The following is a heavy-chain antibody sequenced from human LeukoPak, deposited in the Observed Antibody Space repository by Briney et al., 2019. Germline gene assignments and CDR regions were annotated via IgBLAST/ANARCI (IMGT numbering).Heavy chain of an antibody. D-gene: IGHD2-15*01. CDR3: GRGSRISDY. V-gene: IGHV3-7*01. CDR2: IRQDGSEK. J-gene: IGHJ4*02. Sequence: PGGSLRLSCEVPGFIFSGYWMSWVRQAPGKGPEWVAHIRQDGSEKDYVDSVKGRFTISRDNAKNSLYLQMSSLRAEDTAVYHCGRGSRISDYWGQGTQVTVSS. CDR1: GFIFSGYW.